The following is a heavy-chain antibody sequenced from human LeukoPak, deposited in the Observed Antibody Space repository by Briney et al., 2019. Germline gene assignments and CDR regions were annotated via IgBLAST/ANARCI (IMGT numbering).Heavy chain of an antibody. CDR2: INPSGGST. V-gene: IGHV1-46*01. J-gene: IGHJ5*02. D-gene: IGHD1-1*01. CDR3: ARDPVQLERLSYNWFDP. CDR1: GYTFTGYY. Sequence: GASVKVSCKASGYTFTGYYMHWVRQAPGQGLEWMGIINPSGGSTSYAQKFQGRVTMTTDTSTSTAYMELRSLRSDDTAVYYCARDPVQLERLSYNWFDPWGQGTLVTVSS.